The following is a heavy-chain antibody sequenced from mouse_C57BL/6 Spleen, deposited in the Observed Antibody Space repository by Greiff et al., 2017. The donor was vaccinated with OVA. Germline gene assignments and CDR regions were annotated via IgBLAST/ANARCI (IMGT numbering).Heavy chain of an antibody. Sequence: QVQLQQSGAELVRPGTSVKVSCKASGYAFTDYLIEWVKQRPGQGLEWIGVINPGSGGTNYNEKFKGKATLTADKSSSTAYMELSSLTAEDSAVYFCATYHYDAYWGQGTPVTVSA. D-gene: IGHD2-4*01. CDR2: INPGSGGT. CDR1: GYAFTDYL. CDR3: ATYHYDAY. J-gene: IGHJ3*01. V-gene: IGHV1-54*01.